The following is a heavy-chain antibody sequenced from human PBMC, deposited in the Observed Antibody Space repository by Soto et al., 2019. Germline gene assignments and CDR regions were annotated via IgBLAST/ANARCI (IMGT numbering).Heavy chain of an antibody. CDR2: ISGSGAST. CDR3: AKGLVGIDYYYYGMDV. Sequence: GGSLRLSCAASGFTFSSYAMSWVRQAPGKGLEWVSAISGSGASTYYADSVKGRFTISRDNSKNTLYLQMNSLRAEDTAVYYCAKGLVGIDYYYYGMDVWGQGTTVTVSS. D-gene: IGHD6-6*01. V-gene: IGHV3-23*01. CDR1: GFTFSSYA. J-gene: IGHJ6*01.